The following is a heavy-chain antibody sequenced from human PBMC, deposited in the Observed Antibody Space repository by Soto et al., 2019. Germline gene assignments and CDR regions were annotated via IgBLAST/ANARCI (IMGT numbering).Heavy chain of an antibody. CDR1: GFTFSNYA. Sequence: GGSLRLSCAASGFTFSNYAMNWVRQAPGKGLEWVSSIGQTPTNTYYADSVKGRFTISRDNSKNTLYLQMNSLRAEDTAIYYCAKDRVRRGSYNYYYGMDVWGQGTTVTVSS. CDR3: AKDRVRRGSYNYYYGMDV. D-gene: IGHD1-26*01. J-gene: IGHJ6*02. V-gene: IGHV3-23*01. CDR2: IGQTPTNT.